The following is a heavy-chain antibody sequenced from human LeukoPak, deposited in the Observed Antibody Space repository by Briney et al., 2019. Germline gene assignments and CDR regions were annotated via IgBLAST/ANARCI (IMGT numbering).Heavy chain of an antibody. Sequence: GGSLRLSCAASGFTFSSYWMHWVRQAPGKGLVWVSRINSDGSSTSYADSVKGRFTISRDNAKNSLYLQMNSLRVEDTAVYYCVRVGTSFDIWGQGTMVTVSS. V-gene: IGHV3-74*01. CDR3: VRVGTSFDI. J-gene: IGHJ3*02. D-gene: IGHD7-27*01. CDR1: GFTFSSYW. CDR2: INSDGSST.